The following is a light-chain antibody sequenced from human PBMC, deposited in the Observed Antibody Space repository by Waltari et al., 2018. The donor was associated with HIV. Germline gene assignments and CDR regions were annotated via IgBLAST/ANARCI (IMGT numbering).Light chain of an antibody. V-gene: IGKV1-39*01. Sequence: DIQMTQSPSSLSASVGDRVTIXCXXSXSXSSSLNWYQQNPGKAPKLLIYAASTLQSGVPXRFXGSXXXXDXXLTXXSXXPXDFXTYYCQQXFSTPLTFGXGTKVXIK. CDR3: QQXFSTPLT. J-gene: IGKJ4*01. CDR2: AAS. CDR1: XSXSSS.